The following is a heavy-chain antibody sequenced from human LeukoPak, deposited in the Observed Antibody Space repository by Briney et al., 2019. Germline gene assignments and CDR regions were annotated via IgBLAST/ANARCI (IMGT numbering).Heavy chain of an antibody. D-gene: IGHD2-2*01. CDR2: ISSSSSYI. J-gene: IGHJ4*02. CDR1: GFTFSSYS. CDR3: AKDLAEIVVVPAAIDY. V-gene: IGHV3-21*01. Sequence: GGSLRLSCAASGFTFSSYSMNWVRQAPGKGLEWVSSISSSSSYIYYADSVKGRFTISRDNSKNTLYLQMNSLRAEDTAVYYCAKDLAEIVVVPAAIDYWGQGTLVTVSS.